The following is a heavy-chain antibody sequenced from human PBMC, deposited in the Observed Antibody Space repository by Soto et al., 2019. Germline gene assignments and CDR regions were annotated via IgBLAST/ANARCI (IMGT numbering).Heavy chain of an antibody. Sequence: SETLSLTCAVSGGSISSGGYSWSWIRQPPGKGLEWIGYIYHSGSTYYNPSLKSRVTISVDRSKNQFSLKLSSVTAADTAVYYCARGTTAHPPDAFHISGPGPIVTLS. CDR1: GGSISSGGYS. J-gene: IGHJ3*02. V-gene: IGHV4-30-2*01. CDR2: IYHSGST. CDR3: ARGTTAHPPDAFHI. D-gene: IGHD4-17*01.